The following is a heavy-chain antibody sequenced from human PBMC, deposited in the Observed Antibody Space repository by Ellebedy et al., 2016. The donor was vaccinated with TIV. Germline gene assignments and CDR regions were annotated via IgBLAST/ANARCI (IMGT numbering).Heavy chain of an antibody. D-gene: IGHD4/OR15-4a*01. CDR1: GFTFNKFW. CDR3: VRDNYGVDY. J-gene: IGHJ4*02. Sequence: PGGSLRLSCAASGFTFNKFWMDWVRQAPGKGLVWVSHINSDGSSSTYADSVKGRFTISRDNAKNTLYLQMNSLRAEDTAIYYCVRDNYGVDYWGQGTLVTVSS. V-gene: IGHV3-74*01. CDR2: INSDGSSS.